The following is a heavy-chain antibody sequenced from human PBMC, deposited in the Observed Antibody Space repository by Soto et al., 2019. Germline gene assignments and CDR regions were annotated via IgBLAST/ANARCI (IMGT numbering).Heavy chain of an antibody. D-gene: IGHD2-21*02. CDR1: GGSLKSGGYF. CDR3: ARTPTYCGGDCYLY. Sequence: PSETLSLTCSLSGGSLKSGGYFWRCIRQPPGKGLEWIGYIYYSGSTYYNPSLKSRVTISVDTSKNQFSLKLSSVTAADTAVYYCARTPTYCGGDCYLYWGQGTLVTVSS. V-gene: IGHV4-31*03. CDR2: IYYSGST. J-gene: IGHJ4*02.